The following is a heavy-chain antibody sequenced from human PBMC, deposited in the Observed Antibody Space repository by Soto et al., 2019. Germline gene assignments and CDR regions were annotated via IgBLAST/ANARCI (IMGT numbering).Heavy chain of an antibody. V-gene: IGHV3-30*18. CDR1: GFTFSTYV. CDR2: ISYDGNKS. Sequence: GGSLRLSCAASGFTFSTYVMHWVRQAPGKGLEWVSFISYDGNKSYYAGSVKGRFSISRDNSKNTLYLQMNNLRPDDAAVYFCAKSVLETVGTYFIHWGQGTVVTVSS. D-gene: IGHD3-16*01. CDR3: AKSVLETVGTYFIH. J-gene: IGHJ4*02.